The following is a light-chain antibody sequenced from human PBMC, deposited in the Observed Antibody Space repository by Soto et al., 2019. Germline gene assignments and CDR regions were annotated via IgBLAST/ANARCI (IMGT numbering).Light chain of an antibody. CDR2: GTS. CDR1: QRVSSTY. CDR3: QQRSNWPIT. J-gene: IGKJ5*01. V-gene: IGKV3D-20*02. Sequence: EILLTQSPGTLSLSPGERATLSCRASQRVSSTYLAWYQQKPGQAPRLLIYGTSSRATGIPTRFSGSGSGTDFTLSITRLEPEDFAVYYCQQRSNWPITFGQGTRLEIK.